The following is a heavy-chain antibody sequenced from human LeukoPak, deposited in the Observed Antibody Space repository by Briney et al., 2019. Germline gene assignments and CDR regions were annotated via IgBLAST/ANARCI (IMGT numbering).Heavy chain of an antibody. D-gene: IGHD3-10*01. J-gene: IGHJ5*02. CDR3: ARSFGEWLALNWFDP. CDR1: GYTFTSYG. V-gene: IGHV1-18*01. Sequence: EASVKVSCKASGYTFTSYGISWVRQAPGQGLERMGWISAYNGNTNYAQKLQGRVTMTTDTSTSTAYMELRSLRSDDTAVYYCARSFGEWLALNWFDPWGQGTLVTVSS. CDR2: ISAYNGNT.